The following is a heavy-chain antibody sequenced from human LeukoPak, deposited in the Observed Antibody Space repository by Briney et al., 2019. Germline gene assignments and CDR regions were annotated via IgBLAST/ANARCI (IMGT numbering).Heavy chain of an antibody. D-gene: IGHD4-17*01. Sequence: GVSLRLSCATSGFTFTDYYMSWIRQAPGKGLEWVSYISVSGTTMYYADSVKGRFTLSRDNAKNSLYLQMNSLRAEDTAVYYCARVGRLQYGDYVAFDYWGQGALVTVSS. CDR2: ISVSGTTM. J-gene: IGHJ4*02. V-gene: IGHV3-11*01. CDR1: GFTFTDYY. CDR3: ARVGRLQYGDYVAFDY.